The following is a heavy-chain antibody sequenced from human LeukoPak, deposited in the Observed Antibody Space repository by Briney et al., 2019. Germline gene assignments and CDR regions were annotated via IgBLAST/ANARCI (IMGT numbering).Heavy chain of an antibody. CDR2: ISSSSSYI. CDR1: GFTFSSYS. V-gene: IGHV3-21*01. J-gene: IGHJ4*02. D-gene: IGHD7-27*01. Sequence: GGSLRLSCAASGFTFSSYSMNWVRQAPGKGLEWVSSISSSSSYIYYADSVKGRFTISRDNAKNSLYLQMNSLRVEDTAVYYCARDGNRGLDYWGQGTLVTVSS. CDR3: ARDGNRGLDY.